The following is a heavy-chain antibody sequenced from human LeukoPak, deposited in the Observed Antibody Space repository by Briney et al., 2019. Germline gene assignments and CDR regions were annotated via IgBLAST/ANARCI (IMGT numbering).Heavy chain of an antibody. Sequence: SETLSLTCAVYDGSFRGYYWSWIRQPPGKGLEWIGEINHSGSTSSNPSLKSRLTISIDTSRNQFSLKLSSVTAADTAVYYCARVDYGVFDYWGQGTLVTVSS. CDR2: INHSGST. J-gene: IGHJ4*02. D-gene: IGHD3-16*01. CDR3: ARVDYGVFDY. V-gene: IGHV4-34*01. CDR1: DGSFRGYY.